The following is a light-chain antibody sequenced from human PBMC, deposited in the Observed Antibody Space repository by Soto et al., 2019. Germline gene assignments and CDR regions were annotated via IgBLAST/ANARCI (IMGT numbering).Light chain of an antibody. J-gene: IGLJ1*01. V-gene: IGLV2-23*02. CDR1: SSDVGSYNL. Sequence: QSVLTQPASVSGSPGQSITISCTGTSSDVGSYNLVSWYQQHPGKAPKLMIYEVSKRPSGVSNRFSGSKSGNTASLTISGLQAEDENDYYCCSYDRSTTLVFGTGTKVTVL. CDR3: CSYDRSTTLV. CDR2: EVS.